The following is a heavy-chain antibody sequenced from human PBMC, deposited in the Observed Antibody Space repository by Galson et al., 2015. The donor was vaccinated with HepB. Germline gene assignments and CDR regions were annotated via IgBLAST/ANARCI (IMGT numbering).Heavy chain of an antibody. CDR2: IYYSGST. Sequence: SETLSLTCTVSGGSISSSSYYWGWIRQPPGKGLEWIGSIYYSGSTYYNPSLKSRVTISVDTSKNQFSLKLSSVTAADTAVYYCARDIVVVPAAICSGGSCRNWLDPWGQGTLVTVSS. J-gene: IGHJ5*02. CDR1: GGSISSSSYY. D-gene: IGHD2-2*02. V-gene: IGHV4-39*02. CDR3: ARDIVVVPAAICSGGSCRNWLDP.